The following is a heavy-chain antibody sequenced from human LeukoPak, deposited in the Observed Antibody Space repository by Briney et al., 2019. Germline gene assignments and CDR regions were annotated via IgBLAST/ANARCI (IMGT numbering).Heavy chain of an antibody. CDR2: IKSKTDGGTT. CDR3: TTGIGIAARGADAFDI. D-gene: IGHD6-6*01. Sequence: GGSLRLSCAASGFTFSNAWMSWVRQAPGRGLEWVGRIKSKTDGGTTDYAAPVKGRFTISRDDSKNTLYLQMNSLKTEDTAVYYCTTGIGIAARGADAFDIWGQGTMVTVSS. J-gene: IGHJ3*02. V-gene: IGHV3-15*01. CDR1: GFTFSNAW.